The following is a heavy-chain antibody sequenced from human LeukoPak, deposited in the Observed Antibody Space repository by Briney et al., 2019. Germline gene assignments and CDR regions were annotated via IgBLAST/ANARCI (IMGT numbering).Heavy chain of an antibody. Sequence: PGGSLRLSCAASGFTFSSYEMNWVRQAPGKGLEWVSYISSSSRDMYYADSVKGRFTISRDNARNSLYLQMNSLRAEDTAVYYCARDLRDYDFWSGYWVPDYWGQGTLVTVSS. CDR3: ARDLRDYDFWSGYWVPDY. D-gene: IGHD3-3*01. CDR1: GFTFSSYE. CDR2: ISSSSRDM. J-gene: IGHJ4*02. V-gene: IGHV3-21*05.